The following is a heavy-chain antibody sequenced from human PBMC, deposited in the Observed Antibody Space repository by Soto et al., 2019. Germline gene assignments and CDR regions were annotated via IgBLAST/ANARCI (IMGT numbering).Heavy chain of an antibody. V-gene: IGHV5-51*01. CDR3: ARQGYSSGWYHWFDP. CDR1: GYSFTNYW. CDR2: IYPGDSDT. Sequence: EVQLVQSGAEVKKPGESLKISCKGSGYSFTNYWIGWVRPMPGKGLEWMGIIYPGDSDTRYSPSFQGQVTISADKSISTAYLQWSSLKASDTAMYYCARQGYSSGWYHWFDPWGQGTLVTVSS. D-gene: IGHD6-19*01. J-gene: IGHJ5*02.